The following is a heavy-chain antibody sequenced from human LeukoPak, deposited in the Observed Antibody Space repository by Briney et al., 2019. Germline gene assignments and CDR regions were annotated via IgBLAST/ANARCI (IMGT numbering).Heavy chain of an antibody. J-gene: IGHJ4*02. D-gene: IGHD3-9*01. V-gene: IGHV3-15*01. CDR2: IKTKTEGETT. CDR1: GFTFSIAW. Sequence: GGSLRLSCAASGFTFSIAWMTWVRQTPGKGLEWVGRIKTKTEGETTDYAAPVKGRFTISRDDPKNTLYLQMDSLKTEDTAFYHCTTDPSDILTGWGQGTLVTVSS. CDR3: TTDPSDILTG.